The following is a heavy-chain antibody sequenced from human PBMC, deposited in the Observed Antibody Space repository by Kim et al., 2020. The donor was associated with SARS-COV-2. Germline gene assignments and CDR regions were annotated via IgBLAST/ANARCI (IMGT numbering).Heavy chain of an antibody. D-gene: IGHD2-15*01. CDR1: GFTFSSYA. J-gene: IGHJ6*03. Sequence: GGSLRLSCAASGFTFSSYAMSWVRQAPGKGLEWVSAISGSGGSTYYADSVKGRFTISRDNSKNTLYLQMNSLRAEDTAVYSCAKGVGPFYYYYMDVWGKGTTVTVSS. CDR2: ISGSGGST. CDR3: AKGVGPFYYYYMDV. V-gene: IGHV3-23*01.